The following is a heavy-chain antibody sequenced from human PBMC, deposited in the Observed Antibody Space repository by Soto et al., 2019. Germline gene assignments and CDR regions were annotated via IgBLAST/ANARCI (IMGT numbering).Heavy chain of an antibody. CDR1: GFSFRSYA. CDR2: MSYDGSDK. J-gene: IGHJ4*02. D-gene: IGHD2-2*01. V-gene: IGHV3-30-3*01. Sequence: QVQLVESGGGVVQPGRSLRLSCAASGFSFRSYAMHWVRLAPGKGLEWVAVMSYDGSDKDYADSVKGRFTISRDNSKNTLYLHMSRLRAEDTAVSYCARARLDTPALEYWGQGTLVTVSS. CDR3: ARARLDTPALEY.